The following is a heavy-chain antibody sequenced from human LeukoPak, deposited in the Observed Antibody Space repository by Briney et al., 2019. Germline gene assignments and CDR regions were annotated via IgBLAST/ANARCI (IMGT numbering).Heavy chain of an antibody. D-gene: IGHD6-13*01. Sequence: PSETLSLTCAVYGGSFSGYYWSWIRQPPGKGLEWIGEINHSGSTNYNPSLKSRVTISVDTSKNQFSLKLSSVTAADTAVYYCARGTPIAAAGMIDYWGQGTLVTVSS. CDR1: GGSFSGYY. CDR3: ARGTPIAAAGMIDY. J-gene: IGHJ4*02. V-gene: IGHV4-34*01. CDR2: INHSGST.